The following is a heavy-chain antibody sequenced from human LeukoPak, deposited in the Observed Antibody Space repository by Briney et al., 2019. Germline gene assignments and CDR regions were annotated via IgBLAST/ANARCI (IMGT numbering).Heavy chain of an antibody. J-gene: IGHJ4*02. CDR3: ARWLPTENFDY. CDR1: GGSISSGGYY. CDR2: IYYSGST. Sequence: SETLSLTCTVAGGSISSGGYYWSWIRQHPGKGLEWIGYIYYSGSTYYNPSLKSRVTISVDTSKNQFSLKLSSVTAADTAVYYCARWLPTENFDYWGQGTLVTVSS. V-gene: IGHV4-31*03. D-gene: IGHD5-12*01.